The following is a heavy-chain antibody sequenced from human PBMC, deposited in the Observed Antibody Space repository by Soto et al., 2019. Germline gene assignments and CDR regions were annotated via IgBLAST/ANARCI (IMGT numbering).Heavy chain of an antibody. CDR1: GGSISSGGYY. CDR2: IYYSGST. V-gene: IGHV4-31*03. Sequence: QVQLQESGPGLVKPSQTLSLTCTVSGGSISSGGYYWSWIRQHPGKGLEWIGYIYYSGSTYYNPSLNSRVTISVDPYKNQCSLKLSSVTAADTAVYYCARDPYGWGSYDDWGQGTLVTVSS. D-gene: IGHD3-10*01. CDR3: ARDPYGWGSYDD. J-gene: IGHJ4*02.